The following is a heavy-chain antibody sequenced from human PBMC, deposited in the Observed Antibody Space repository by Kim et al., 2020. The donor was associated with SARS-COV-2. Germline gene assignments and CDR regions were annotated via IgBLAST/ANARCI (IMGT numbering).Heavy chain of an antibody. CDR2: INHSGST. CDR3: ARGIAAAGSDY. Sequence: SETLSHTCAVYGGSFSGYYWSWIRQPPGKGLEWIGEINHSGSTNYNPSLKSRVTISVDTSKNQFSLKLSSVTAADTAVYYCARGIAAAGSDYWGQGTLVTVSS. V-gene: IGHV4-34*01. J-gene: IGHJ4*02. CDR1: GGSFSGYY. D-gene: IGHD6-13*01.